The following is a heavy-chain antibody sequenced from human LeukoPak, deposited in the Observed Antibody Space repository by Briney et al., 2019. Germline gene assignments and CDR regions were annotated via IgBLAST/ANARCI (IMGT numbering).Heavy chain of an antibody. D-gene: IGHD3-3*01. Sequence: PGRSLRLSCAASGFTFNDYAMHWVRQAPGKGLEWVSPINTGGSSTSYADSVKGRFTISRDNAKNTLYLQMNSLRAEDTAVYYCARGRGITIFGVVIYNWFDPWGQGTLVTVSS. V-gene: IGHV3-74*01. J-gene: IGHJ5*02. CDR3: ARGRGITIFGVVIYNWFDP. CDR2: INTGGSST. CDR1: GFTFNDYA.